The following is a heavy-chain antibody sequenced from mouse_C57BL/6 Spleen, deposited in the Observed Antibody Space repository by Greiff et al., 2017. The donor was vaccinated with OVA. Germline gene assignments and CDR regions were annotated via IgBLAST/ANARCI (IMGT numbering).Heavy chain of an antibody. CDR1: GFTFSDYY. J-gene: IGHJ1*03. V-gene: IGHV5-16*01. CDR3: ARDKEVGRRYFDV. Sequence: EVKVVESEGGLVQPGSSMKLSCTASGFTFSDYYMAWVRQVPEKGLEWVANINYDGSSTYYLDSLKSRFIISRDNAKNILYLQRSSLKSEDTATDYCARDKEVGRRYFDVWGTGTAVTVSS. D-gene: IGHD4-1*01. CDR2: INYDGSST.